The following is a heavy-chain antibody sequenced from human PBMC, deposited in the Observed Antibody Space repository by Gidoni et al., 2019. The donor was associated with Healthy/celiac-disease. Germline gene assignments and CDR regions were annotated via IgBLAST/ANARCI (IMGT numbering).Heavy chain of an antibody. V-gene: IGHV3-21*01. CDR3: AASYSSSSGWFDP. D-gene: IGHD6-6*01. J-gene: IGHJ5*02. Sequence: EVQLVESGGGLVKPGGSLRLSCAASGFTFSSYCMNWARQAPGKGLEWVSSISSASSYIYYADSVRGRFTISRDNAKNSLYLQMNSLRAEDTAVYYCAASYSSSSGWFDPWGQGTLVTVSS. CDR2: ISSASSYI. CDR1: GFTFSSYC.